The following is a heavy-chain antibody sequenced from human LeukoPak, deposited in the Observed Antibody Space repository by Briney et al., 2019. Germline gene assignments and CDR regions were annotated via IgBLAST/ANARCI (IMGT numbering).Heavy chain of an antibody. Sequence: KTSETLSLTCTVSGGSISSSSYYWGWIRQPPGKGLEWIGSIYYSGSTYYNPSLKSRVTISVDTSKNQFSLKLSSVTAADTAVYYCARTNWNLSRWFDPWGQGTLVTVSS. CDR2: IYYSGST. CDR1: GGSISSSSYY. CDR3: ARTNWNLSRWFDP. J-gene: IGHJ5*02. D-gene: IGHD1-1*01. V-gene: IGHV4-39*01.